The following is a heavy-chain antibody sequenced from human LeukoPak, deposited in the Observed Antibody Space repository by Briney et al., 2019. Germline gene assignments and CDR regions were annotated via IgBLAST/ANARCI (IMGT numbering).Heavy chain of an antibody. J-gene: IGHJ2*01. D-gene: IGHD3-3*01. Sequence: SETLSLTCVVYGGSFSGYYWSWIRQPPGKGLEWIGEINHSGSTNYNPSLKSRVTISVDTSKNQFSLKLSSVTAADTAVYYCARHQGVVDLWGRGSLVTVSS. CDR3: ARHQGVVDL. V-gene: IGHV4-34*01. CDR1: GGSFSGYY. CDR2: INHSGST.